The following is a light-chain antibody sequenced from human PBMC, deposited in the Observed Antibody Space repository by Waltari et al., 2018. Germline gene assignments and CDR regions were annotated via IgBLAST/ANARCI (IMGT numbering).Light chain of an antibody. Sequence: EIVLTQSPGTLSLSPGERANLSCRASQSVSTSFLAWYQQKPGQAPRLLIYAASSRATDIPDRFSGSRSGTDFTLTISRLEPEDFAVYYCQQYGSSPITFGQGTRLEIK. J-gene: IGKJ5*01. CDR3: QQYGSSPIT. CDR2: AAS. V-gene: IGKV3-20*01. CDR1: QSVSTSF.